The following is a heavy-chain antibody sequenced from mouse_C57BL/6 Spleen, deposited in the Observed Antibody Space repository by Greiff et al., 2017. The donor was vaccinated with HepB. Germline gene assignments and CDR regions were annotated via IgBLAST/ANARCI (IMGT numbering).Heavy chain of an antibody. D-gene: IGHD2-2*01. CDR2: IHPNSGST. J-gene: IGHJ4*01. Sequence: QVQLQQPGAELVKPGASVKLSCKASGYTFTSYWMHWVKQRPGQGLEWIGMIHPNSGSTNYNEKFKSKATLTVDKSSSTAYMQLSSLTSEDSAVYYSARRLRLGAMDYWGQGTSVTVSS. V-gene: IGHV1-64*01. CDR3: ARRLRLGAMDY. CDR1: GYTFTSYW.